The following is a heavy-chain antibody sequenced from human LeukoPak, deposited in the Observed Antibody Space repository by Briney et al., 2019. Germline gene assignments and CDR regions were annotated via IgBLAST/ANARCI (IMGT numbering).Heavy chain of an antibody. V-gene: IGHV4-39*01. Sequence: SETLSLTCTVSGGSISSSSYYWGWIRQPPGKGLEWIGSIYYSGSTYYNPSLKSRVTISVDTSKNQFSLKLSSVTAADTAVYYCARGLLYSGSFSRNWFDSWGHGTLVTVSS. D-gene: IGHD1-26*01. J-gene: IGHJ5*01. CDR2: IYYSGST. CDR1: GGSISSSSYY. CDR3: ARGLLYSGSFSRNWFDS.